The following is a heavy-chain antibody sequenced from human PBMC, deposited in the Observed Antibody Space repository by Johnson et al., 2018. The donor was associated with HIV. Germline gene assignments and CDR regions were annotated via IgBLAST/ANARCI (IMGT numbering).Heavy chain of an antibody. V-gene: IGHV3-30-3*01. D-gene: IGHD6-13*01. CDR2: VSYHGSNK. CDR3: TTGRLSAYSSSWDDAFDI. CDR1: GFTFSSYA. Sequence: QVQLVESGGGVVQPGRSLRLSCAASGFTFSSYAMHWVRQAPGKGLEWVAVVSYHGSNKYYADSVKGRFTISRDNSKNTLYLQMNSLRAEDTAVYYCTTGRLSAYSSSWDDAFDIWGQGTMVTVSS. J-gene: IGHJ3*02.